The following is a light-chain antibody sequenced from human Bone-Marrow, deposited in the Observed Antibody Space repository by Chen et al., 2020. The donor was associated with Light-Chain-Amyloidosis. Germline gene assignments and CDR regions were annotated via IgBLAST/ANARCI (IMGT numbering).Light chain of an antibody. CDR3: QSFDGTLRGDVV. CDR1: SSNIGAGHN. CDR2: DNN. J-gene: IGLJ2*01. Sequence: QSVLAQPPAVSGAPGQTVTISCTGSSSNIGAGHNVHWYQQLPGTVPKLLIYDNNNRPSGVPDRFSGSQSGTSASLSITGVQAHDEADYYWQSFDGTLRGDVVFGGGTTLTVL. V-gene: IGLV1-40*01.